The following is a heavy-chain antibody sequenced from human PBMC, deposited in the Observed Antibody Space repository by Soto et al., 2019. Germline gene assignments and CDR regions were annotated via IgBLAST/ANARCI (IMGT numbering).Heavy chain of an antibody. Sequence: QVQLVESGGGVVQPGRSLRLSCAASGFTFSSYAMHWVRQAPGKGLEWVAVISYDGSNKYYADSVKGRFTISRDNSKNTLYLQMNSLRAEDTAGYYCARAVDTAMVGGYWGQGTLVTVSS. CDR2: ISYDGSNK. V-gene: IGHV3-30-3*01. CDR3: ARAVDTAMVGGY. CDR1: GFTFSSYA. J-gene: IGHJ4*02. D-gene: IGHD5-18*01.